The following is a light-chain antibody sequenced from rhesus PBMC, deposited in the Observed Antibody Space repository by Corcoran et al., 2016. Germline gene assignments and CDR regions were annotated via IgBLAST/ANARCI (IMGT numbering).Light chain of an antibody. CDR3: PPFKNSFT. V-gene: IGKV1-41*01. CDR2: SAS. Sequence: DIQMTQSPSSLSASAGDRVTITCRASQSISNELNWYQQEPGKAPTLLIYSASRLQSGVPSRFSGSGSGTEFTLTISSLQPEDFATYYCPPFKNSFTFGPGTKLDIK. J-gene: IGKJ3*01. CDR1: QSISNE.